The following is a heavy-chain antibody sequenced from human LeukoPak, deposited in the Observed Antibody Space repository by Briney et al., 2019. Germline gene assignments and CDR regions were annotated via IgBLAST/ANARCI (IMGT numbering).Heavy chain of an antibody. J-gene: IGHJ4*02. CDR1: GFTFSSYW. Sequence: GGSLRLSCAASGFTFSSYWMSWVRQAPGKGLEWVANIKQDGSEKYYVDSVKGRFTISRDNAKNSLYLQMNSLRAEDTAVYYCASSEPYDFWSGYSQSDYWGQGTLVTVSS. CDR2: IKQDGSEK. CDR3: ASSEPYDFWSGYSQSDY. V-gene: IGHV3-7*01. D-gene: IGHD3-3*01.